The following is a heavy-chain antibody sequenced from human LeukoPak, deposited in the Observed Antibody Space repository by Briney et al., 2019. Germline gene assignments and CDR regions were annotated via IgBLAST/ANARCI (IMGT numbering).Heavy chain of an antibody. J-gene: IGHJ6*02. Sequence: GGSLRLSCAASGFTLSSYSMNWVRQAPGKGLEWVSSISSRSSYIYYADSVKGRSTISGDNAKNSLFLQMNSLRAEDTAVYYCASWGGVMDVWGQGTTVTVSS. CDR1: GFTLSSYS. D-gene: IGHD3-10*01. CDR3: ASWGGVMDV. CDR2: ISSRSSYI. V-gene: IGHV3-21*01.